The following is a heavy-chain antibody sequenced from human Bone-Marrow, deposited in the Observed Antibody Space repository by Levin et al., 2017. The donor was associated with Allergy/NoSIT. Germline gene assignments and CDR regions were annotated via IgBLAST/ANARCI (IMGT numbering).Heavy chain of an antibody. J-gene: IGHJ4*02. V-gene: IGHV4-34*01. CDR1: GGSFSGYY. Sequence: SETLSLTCAVYGGSFSGYYWSWIRQPPGKGLEWIGEISQTGITNYNPSLKSRVTMSVVTSKNQFSLNLTSVTAADTAVYYCARGFWNGLYTRRVDHWGQGTLVTVSS. D-gene: IGHD3-3*01. CDR2: ISQTGIT. CDR3: ARGFWNGLYTRRVDH.